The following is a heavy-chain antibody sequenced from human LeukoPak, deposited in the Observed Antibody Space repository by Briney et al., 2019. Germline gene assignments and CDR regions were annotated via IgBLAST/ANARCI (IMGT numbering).Heavy chain of an antibody. CDR3: AKGLSMTSLGIDY. V-gene: IGHV3-23*01. D-gene: IGHD2/OR15-2a*01. Sequence: PGGSLRLSCAASGFTFSSYAMSWVRQAPGRGLEWVSTISGSADTTDYADSVKGRFTISRDNSKNTLYLQMNSLRAEDTATYYCAKGLSMTSLGIDYWGQGTLVTVSS. CDR2: ISGSADTT. J-gene: IGHJ4*02. CDR1: GFTFSSYA.